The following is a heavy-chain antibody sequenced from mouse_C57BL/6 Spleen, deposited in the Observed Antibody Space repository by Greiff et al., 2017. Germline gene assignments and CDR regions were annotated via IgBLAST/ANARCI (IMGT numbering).Heavy chain of an antibody. CDR3: TGNCGSSY. D-gene: IGHD1-1*01. CDR1: GYTFTDYE. J-gene: IGHJ3*01. Sequence: QVQLQQSGAELVRPGASVTLSCKASGYTFTDYEMHWVKQTPVHGLEWIGAIDPETGGTAYNQKFKGKAILTADKSSSTAYMELRSLTSEDSAVYYCTGNCGSSYWGQGTLVTVSA. CDR2: IDPETGGT. V-gene: IGHV1-15*01.